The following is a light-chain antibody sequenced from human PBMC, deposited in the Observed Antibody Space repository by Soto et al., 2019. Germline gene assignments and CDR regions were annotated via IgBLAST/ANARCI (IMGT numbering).Light chain of an antibody. CDR2: EVS. V-gene: IGLV2-8*01. J-gene: IGLJ1*01. Sequence: SALTQPPSALGSPGQTVTISCTGTSSEVGSYDYVSWYQQHPGKARKLMIYEVSNRPAWVPDRFSGSKSGNTASLTFSGLQADDEADYYCSSYGGTKHFVFVSGTKVTVL. CDR1: SSEVGSYDY. CDR3: SSYGGTKHFV.